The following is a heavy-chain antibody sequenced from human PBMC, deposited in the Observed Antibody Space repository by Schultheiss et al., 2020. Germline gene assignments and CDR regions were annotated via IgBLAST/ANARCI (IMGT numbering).Heavy chain of an antibody. CDR1: GFTFSSYS. CDR3: TRRGGNDC. Sequence: GGSLRLSCAASGFTFSSYSMHWVRQAPGKGLEWVSVIYSGGSTYYADSVKGRFTISRDNGKNSLDLQMNSLRAEDTAVYYCTRRGGNDCWGQGTLVTVS. CDR2: IYSGGST. J-gene: IGHJ4*02. V-gene: IGHV3-53*01.